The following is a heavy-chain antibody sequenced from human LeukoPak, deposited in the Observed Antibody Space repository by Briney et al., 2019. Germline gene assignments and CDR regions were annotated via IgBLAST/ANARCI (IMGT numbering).Heavy chain of an antibody. Sequence: GASVKVSCKVFGYTLTELSMHWVRQAPGKGLEWMGGFDPEDGETIYAQKFQGRVTMTEDTSTDTAYMELSSLRSEDTAVYYCATVRAARYSNDAFDYWGQGTLVTVSS. CDR2: FDPEDGET. CDR3: ATVRAARYSNDAFDY. V-gene: IGHV1-24*01. J-gene: IGHJ4*02. D-gene: IGHD4-11*01. CDR1: GYTLTELS.